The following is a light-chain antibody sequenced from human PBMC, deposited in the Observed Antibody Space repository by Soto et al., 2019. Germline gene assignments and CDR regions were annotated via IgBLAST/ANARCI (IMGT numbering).Light chain of an antibody. Sequence: EIVMTQSPATLSLSPGQSATLSCRASQSVSNTLAWYQQNPGQAPRNLIYGASSRANVFPARFSGSGSGTEFTRTISSLQSEDFAVYYCQQDNNWPPTWTFGQGNKVEIK. J-gene: IGKJ1*01. V-gene: IGKV3-15*01. CDR1: QSVSNT. CDR3: QQDNNWPPTWT. CDR2: GAS.